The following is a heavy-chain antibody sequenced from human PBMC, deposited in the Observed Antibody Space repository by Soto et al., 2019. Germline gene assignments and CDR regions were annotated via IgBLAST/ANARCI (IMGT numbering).Heavy chain of an antibody. CDR3: AISGCGGDCYSGLFDY. D-gene: IGHD2-21*02. J-gene: IGHJ4*02. Sequence: EVQLLESGGGLVQPGGSLRLSCAASGFTFSSYAMSWVRQAPGKGLEWVSAISGSGGSTYYADSVKGRFTISRDNSKNPLYLQMNRLRAEDTAVYYCAISGCGGDCYSGLFDYWGQGTLFTVSS. CDR2: ISGSGGST. V-gene: IGHV3-23*01. CDR1: GFTFSSYA.